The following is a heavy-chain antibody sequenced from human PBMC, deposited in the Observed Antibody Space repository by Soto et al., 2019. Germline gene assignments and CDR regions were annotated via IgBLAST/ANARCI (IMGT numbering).Heavy chain of an antibody. CDR1: GGSISSSSYY. Sequence: PSETLSLTCTVSGGSISSSSYYWGWIRQPPGKGLEWIGSIYYSGSTYYNPSLKSRVTISVDTSKNQFSLKLSSVTAADTAVYYCASQDITIFGVVPDYWGQGTLVTVSS. CDR2: IYYSGST. CDR3: ASQDITIFGVVPDY. J-gene: IGHJ4*02. D-gene: IGHD3-3*01. V-gene: IGHV4-39*01.